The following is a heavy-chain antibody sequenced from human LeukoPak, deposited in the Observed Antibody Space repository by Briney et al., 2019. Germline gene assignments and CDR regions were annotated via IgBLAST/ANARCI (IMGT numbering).Heavy chain of an antibody. CDR2: ISAYNGNT. D-gene: IGHD3-10*01. CDR1: GYTFTSYG. V-gene: IGHV1-18*01. Sequence: ASVKVSCKASGYTFTSYGISWVRQAPGQGLEWMGWISAYNGNTNYAQKLQGRVTMTTDTSTSTAYMELRSLRSEDTAVYYCARRLGYYGSGSSSNWFDPWGQGTLVTVSS. CDR3: ARRLGYYGSGSSSNWFDP. J-gene: IGHJ5*02.